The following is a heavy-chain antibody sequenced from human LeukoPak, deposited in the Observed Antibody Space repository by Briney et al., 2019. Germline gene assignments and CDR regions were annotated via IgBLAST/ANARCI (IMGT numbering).Heavy chain of an antibody. CDR1: EGTFSSYA. V-gene: IGHV1-69*13. D-gene: IGHD2-2*01. CDR2: IIPIFGTA. Sequence: GASVKVSCKASEGTFSSYAISWVRQAPGQGLEWMGGIIPIFGTANYAQKFQGRVTITADESTSTAYMELSSLRSEDTAVYYCAREDQLLSQGAFDYWGQGTLVTVSS. J-gene: IGHJ4*02. CDR3: AREDQLLSQGAFDY.